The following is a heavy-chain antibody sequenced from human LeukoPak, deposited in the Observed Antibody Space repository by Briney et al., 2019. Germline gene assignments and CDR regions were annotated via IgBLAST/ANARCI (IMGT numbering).Heavy chain of an antibody. CDR3: TRSSKVVSRTFDY. D-gene: IGHD1-26*01. CDR1: GGTFSSYA. V-gene: IGHV1-69*13. J-gene: IGHJ4*02. Sequence: SVKVSCKASGGTFSSYAISWVRQAPGQGLELVGAITPIFGTPHYVEKFQGRVTISADESTNTAFIELSSLTSDDTAIYYCTRSSKVVSRTFDYWGQGTLVTVSS. CDR2: ITPIFGTP.